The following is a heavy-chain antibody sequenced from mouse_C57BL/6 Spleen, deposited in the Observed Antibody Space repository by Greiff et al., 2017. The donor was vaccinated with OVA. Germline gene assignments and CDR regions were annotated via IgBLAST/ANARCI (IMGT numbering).Heavy chain of an antibody. Sequence: VKVVESGAELARPGASVKLSCKASGYTFTSYGISWVKQRTGQGLEWIGEIYPRSGNTYYNEKFKGKATLTADKSSSTAYMELRSLTSEDSAVYFCARGYYYGSSYWYFDVWGTGTTVTVSS. V-gene: IGHV1-81*01. CDR3: ARGYYYGSSYWYFDV. CDR2: IYPRSGNT. D-gene: IGHD1-1*01. CDR1: GYTFTSYG. J-gene: IGHJ1*03.